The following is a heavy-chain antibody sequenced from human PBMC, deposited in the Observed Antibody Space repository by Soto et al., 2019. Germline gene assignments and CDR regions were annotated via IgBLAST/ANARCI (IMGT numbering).Heavy chain of an antibody. V-gene: IGHV1-69*13. CDR2: IIPIFGTA. Sequence: ASVKVSCKASGGTFSSYAISWVRQAPGQGLEWMGGIIPIFGTANYAQKFQGRVTITADESTSTAYMELSSLRSEDTAVYYCARDLGYDFWSGYYGRNYYYYYGMDVWGQGTTVTVSS. CDR1: GGTFSSYA. J-gene: IGHJ6*02. CDR3: ARDLGYDFWSGYYGRNYYYYYGMDV. D-gene: IGHD3-3*01.